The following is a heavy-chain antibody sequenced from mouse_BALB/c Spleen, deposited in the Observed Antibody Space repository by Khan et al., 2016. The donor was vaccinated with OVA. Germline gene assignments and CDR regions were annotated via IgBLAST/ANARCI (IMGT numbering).Heavy chain of an antibody. CDR1: GFTFSSYA. Sequence: EVELVESGGGLVKPGGSLKLSCAASGFTFSSYAVSWIRQTPEKRLEWVASINSGGSTYSPASVKGRFTISRDDARNILYLQMNSLRSEDTAMYYCTRLVDYWGQGTSVTVSS. V-gene: IGHV5-6-5*01. CDR3: TRLVDY. J-gene: IGHJ4*01. CDR2: INSGGST.